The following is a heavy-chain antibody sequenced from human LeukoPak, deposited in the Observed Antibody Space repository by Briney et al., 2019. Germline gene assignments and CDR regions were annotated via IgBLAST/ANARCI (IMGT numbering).Heavy chain of an antibody. CDR1: GGSISSYY. V-gene: IGHV4-59*08. D-gene: IGHD6-19*01. Sequence: SETLSLTCTVSGGSISSYYWSWIRQPPGEGLEWIGYIYYSGSTNYNPSLKSRVTISVDTSKNQFSLKLSSVTAADTAVYYCARGVITVAGNFDYWGQGTLVTVSS. CDR2: IYYSGST. J-gene: IGHJ4*02. CDR3: ARGVITVAGNFDY.